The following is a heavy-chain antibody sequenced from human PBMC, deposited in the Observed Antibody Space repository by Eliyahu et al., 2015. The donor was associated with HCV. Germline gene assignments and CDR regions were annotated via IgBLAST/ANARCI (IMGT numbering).Heavy chain of an antibody. D-gene: IGHD2-15*01. CDR1: GGSISSYY. J-gene: IGHJ5*02. CDR3: AREMRGLHLGYCSGGSCYVGDWFDP. CDR2: IYTSGST. V-gene: IGHV4-4*07. Sequence: QVQLQESGPGLVKPSETLSLTCTVSGGSISSYYWSWIRXPAGKGLEWIGRIYTSGSTNYNPSLKSRVTMSVDTSKNQFSLKLSSVTAADTAVYYCAREMRGLHLGYCSGGSCYVGDWFDPWGQGTLVTVSS.